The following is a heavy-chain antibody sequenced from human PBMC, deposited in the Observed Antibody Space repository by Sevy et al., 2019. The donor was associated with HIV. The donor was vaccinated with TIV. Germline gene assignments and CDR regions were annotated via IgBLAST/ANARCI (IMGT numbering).Heavy chain of an antibody. V-gene: IGHV3-33*01. CDR3: ARDPRMYGDYLLAYFDY. CDR1: GFTPSTYG. CDR2: IGYDGSNK. D-gene: IGHD2-8*01. Sequence: GGSLRLSCAASGFTPSTYGMHWVRQAPGKGLEWVAVIGYDGSNKYHADSVKGRFTISRDNSKNTLFLQMDSLRAEDTAVYYCARDPRMYGDYLLAYFDYWGQRTLVTVSS. J-gene: IGHJ4*02.